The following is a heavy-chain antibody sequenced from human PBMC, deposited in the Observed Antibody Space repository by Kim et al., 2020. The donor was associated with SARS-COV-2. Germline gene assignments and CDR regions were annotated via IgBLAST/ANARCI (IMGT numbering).Heavy chain of an antibody. J-gene: IGHJ4*02. CDR2: IIPILGIA. V-gene: IGHV1-69*04. D-gene: IGHD2-2*01. CDR3: ARVGYCSSTSCYGFDY. CDR1: GGTFSSYA. Sequence: SVKVSCKASGGTFSSYAISWVRQAPGQGLEWMGRIIPILGIANYAQKFQGRVTITADKSTSTAYMELSSLRSEDTAVYYCARVGYCSSTSCYGFDYWGQGTLVTVSS.